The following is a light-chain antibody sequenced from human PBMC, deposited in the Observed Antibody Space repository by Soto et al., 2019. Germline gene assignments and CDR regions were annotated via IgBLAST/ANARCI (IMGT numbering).Light chain of an antibody. Sequence: ELVLTQSPGTLSLSPGDSATLSCRASQSVSSNLAWYQQKTGQAPRLLIYGESSRATGIPDRFSGSGSGTDFTLTISRLEPEDFAVYYCHKYDTSPRTCGQGTKVDIK. V-gene: IGKV3-20*01. CDR1: QSVSSN. J-gene: IGKJ1*01. CDR2: GES. CDR3: HKYDTSPRT.